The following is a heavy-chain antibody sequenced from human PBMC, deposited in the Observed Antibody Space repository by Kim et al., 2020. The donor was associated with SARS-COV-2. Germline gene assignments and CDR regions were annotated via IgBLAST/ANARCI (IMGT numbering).Heavy chain of an antibody. CDR3: AKALLVRGGYFDY. Sequence: YVDSVEGRFTTSRDNSRNTLYLQMNSLRAEDTAVYYCAKALLVRGGYFDYWGQGTLVTVSS. J-gene: IGHJ4*02. D-gene: IGHD6-13*01. V-gene: IGHV3-30*02.